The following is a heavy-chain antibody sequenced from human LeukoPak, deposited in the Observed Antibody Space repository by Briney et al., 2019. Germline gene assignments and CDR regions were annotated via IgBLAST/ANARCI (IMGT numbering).Heavy chain of an antibody. CDR1: GGSISSGDYY. CDR3: ARGGIPDY. Sequence: LSLTCTVSGGSISSGDYYWSWIRQPPGKGLEWIGYIYYSGSTYYNPSLKSRLTISVDTTKNQFSLNLSSVTAADTAVYYCARGGIPDYWGQGTLVTVSS. J-gene: IGHJ4*02. CDR2: IYYSGST. D-gene: IGHD2-21*01. V-gene: IGHV4-30-4*01.